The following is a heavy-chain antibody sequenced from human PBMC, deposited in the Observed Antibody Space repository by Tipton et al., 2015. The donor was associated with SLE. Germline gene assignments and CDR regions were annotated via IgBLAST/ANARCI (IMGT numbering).Heavy chain of an antibody. D-gene: IGHD7-27*01. J-gene: IGHJ4*02. V-gene: IGHV4-38-2*02. CDR1: GYSISSGFS. CDR2: ISHSGSS. Sequence: TLSLTCTVSGYSISSGFSWGWIRQPPGKGLEWIAYISHSGSSDYNPSLRSRVTISRDTSRNQFSLKLSSVTAADTAVYYCARAELGDFDYWGPGSLVTVSS. CDR3: ARAELGDFDY.